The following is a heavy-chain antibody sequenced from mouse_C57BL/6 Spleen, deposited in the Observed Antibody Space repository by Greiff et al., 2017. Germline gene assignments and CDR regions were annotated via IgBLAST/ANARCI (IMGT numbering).Heavy chain of an antibody. CDR2: IYPGSGNT. CDR1: GYSFTSYY. Sequence: QVQLKESGPELVKPGASVKISCKASGYSFTSYYIHWVKQRPGQGLEWIGWIYPGSGNTKYNEKFKGKATLTADTSSSTAYMQLSSLTSEDSAVYYCARGSGAYWGQGTLVTVSA. V-gene: IGHV1-66*01. D-gene: IGHD3-1*01. CDR3: ARGSGAY. J-gene: IGHJ3*01.